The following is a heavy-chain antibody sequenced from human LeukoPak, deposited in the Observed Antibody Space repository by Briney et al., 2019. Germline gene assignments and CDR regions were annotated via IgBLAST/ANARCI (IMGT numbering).Heavy chain of an antibody. CDR3: VADCYGDCID. Sequence: SVKLSCKASGFIFSSSAVQWVRQARGQRLEWIGWIVVGSGNTNYAQNFQERVTITRDMSTSTAYMELSSLRSEDTAAYYCVADCYGDCIDWGQGTLVTVSS. CDR2: IVVGSGNT. J-gene: IGHJ4*02. CDR1: GFIFSSSA. V-gene: IGHV1-58*01. D-gene: IGHD4-17*01.